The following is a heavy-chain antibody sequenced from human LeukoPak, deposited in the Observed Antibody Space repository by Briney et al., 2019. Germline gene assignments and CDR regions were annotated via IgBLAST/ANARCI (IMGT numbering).Heavy chain of an antibody. J-gene: IGHJ5*02. CDR2: ISAYNGNT. V-gene: IGHV1-18*01. Sequence: ASVKVSCKASGYTFTIDGISWVREAPGQGLEWMGWISAYNGNTNYAQKLQGRVTMTTDTSTSTAYMELRSLRSDATAVYYCASGPLDSSSWPNNWFDPWGQGTLVTVSS. D-gene: IGHD6-13*01. CDR1: GYTFTIDG. CDR3: ASGPLDSSSWPNNWFDP.